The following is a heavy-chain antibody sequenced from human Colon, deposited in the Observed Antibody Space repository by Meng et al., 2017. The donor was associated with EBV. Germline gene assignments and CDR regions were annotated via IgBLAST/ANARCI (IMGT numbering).Heavy chain of an antibody. J-gene: IGHJ5*02. V-gene: IGHV4-34*01. CDR3: ARRGPSGNFSP. CDR1: GGSFRDYY. CDR2: IDHRGNT. Sequence: QVQLQQWGAGLLKPSETLFRSCAVYGGSFRDYYWTWIRHPPGKGLEWIGEIDHRGNTKYNPSLKSRVTISLDTSKKQFSLKVSSVTAADSAVYYCARRGPSGNFSPWSQGALVTVSS. D-gene: IGHD3-10*01.